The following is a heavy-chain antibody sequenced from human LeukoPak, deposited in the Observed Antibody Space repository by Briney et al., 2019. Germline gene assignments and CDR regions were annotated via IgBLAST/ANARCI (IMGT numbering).Heavy chain of an antibody. D-gene: IGHD5-12*01. CDR1: GFTFSNYG. Sequence: GGSPRLSCAAAGFTFSNYGMHWVRQAPGKGLEWVAFIRYDGSNKYYADSVKGRFTISRDNSKNTLYLQMNSLRAEDTAVYYCAKDGLMFGGYSGHDPFDYWGQGTLVTVSS. J-gene: IGHJ4*02. V-gene: IGHV3-30*02. CDR3: AKDGLMFGGYSGHDPFDY. CDR2: IRYDGSNK.